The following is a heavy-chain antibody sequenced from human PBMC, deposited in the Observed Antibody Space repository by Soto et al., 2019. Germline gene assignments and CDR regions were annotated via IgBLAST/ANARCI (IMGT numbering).Heavy chain of an antibody. D-gene: IGHD5-12*01. CDR2: IIPIFGTG. CDR3: VRDAPIGSVFSGYDAIDS. CDR1: GGTFSTST. V-gene: IGHV1-69*08. Sequence: VQLEQSGTEVKKPGSSVKVSCKASGGTFSTSTFTWVRQAPGQGLEWMGRIIPIFGTGDYAPKFQGRVLITADKSTSTVYMELSGLKAEDTAVFFCVRDAPIGSVFSGYDAIDSWGQGTLVTVSS. J-gene: IGHJ4*02.